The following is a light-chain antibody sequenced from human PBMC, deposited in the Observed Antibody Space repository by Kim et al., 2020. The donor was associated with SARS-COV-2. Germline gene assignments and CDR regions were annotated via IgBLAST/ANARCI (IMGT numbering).Light chain of an antibody. V-gene: IGLV9-49*01. CDR3: GADHGSGSNFFVV. CDR1: SGYSNYK. J-gene: IGLJ2*01. CDR2: VGTGGIVG. Sequence: QPVLTQPPSASASLGASVTLTCTLSSGYSNYKVDWYQQRPGKDPRFVMRVGTGGIVGSKGDGIPDRFSVLGSGLNRYLTIKNIQEEDESDYHCGADHGSGSNFFVVFGGGTKLTVL.